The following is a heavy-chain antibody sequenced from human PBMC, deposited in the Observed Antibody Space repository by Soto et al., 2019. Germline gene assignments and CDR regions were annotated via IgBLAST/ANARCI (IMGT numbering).Heavy chain of an antibody. D-gene: IGHD2-15*01. J-gene: IGHJ4*02. V-gene: IGHV3-23*01. CDR1: GFTFSSYA. CDR3: AKEGVRWLLRGYYFDY. Sequence: EVQLLESGGGLVQPGGSLRLSCAASGFTFSSYAMSWVRQAPGKGLEWVSAISGSGGSTYYADSVKGRFTISRDNSKNTLYLQMNSLRAEDTAVYYCAKEGVRWLLRGYYFDYWGQGTLVTVSS. CDR2: ISGSGGST.